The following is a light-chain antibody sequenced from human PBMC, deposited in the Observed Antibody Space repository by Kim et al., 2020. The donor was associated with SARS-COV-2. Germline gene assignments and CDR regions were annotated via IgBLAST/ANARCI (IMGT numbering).Light chain of an antibody. CDR2: STN. V-gene: IGLV7-43*01. Sequence: GGTVTLTCASSTGAVTSGYYPSWFQQKPGQAPRALIYSTNSKHSWTPARFSGSLRGGKAALTLSGVQPEDEADYYCLLFYGGGLRVFGGGTQLTVL. CDR1: TGAVTSGYY. J-gene: IGLJ3*02. CDR3: LLFYGGGLRV.